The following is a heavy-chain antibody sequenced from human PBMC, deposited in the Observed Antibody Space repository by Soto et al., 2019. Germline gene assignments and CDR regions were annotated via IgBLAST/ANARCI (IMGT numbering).Heavy chain of an antibody. CDR3: AQLDRGGVQYDYYAMYV. CDR1: GFTFSNYD. CDR2: ISCDGSNK. V-gene: IGHV3-30*18. Sequence: QVHLVESGGGVVQPGRSPRLSCVASGFTFSNYDMHWVRQAPGKGLEWVAVISCDGSNKYYADSVKGRFTISRDNSKNTHYLQMTSPRTADTALYYSAQLDRGGVQYDYYAMYVWAEGPTVTVS. D-gene: IGHD3-10*01. J-gene: IGHJ6*02.